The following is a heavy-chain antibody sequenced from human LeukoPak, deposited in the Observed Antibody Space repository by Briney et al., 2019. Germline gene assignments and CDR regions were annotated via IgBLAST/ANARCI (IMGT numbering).Heavy chain of an antibody. J-gene: IGHJ5*02. D-gene: IGHD4-17*01. Sequence: SETLSLTCTVSGGSISSYYWSWIRQPPGKGLEWIGYIYYSGSTNYNPSLKSRVTISVDTSKNQFSLKLSSVTAADTAVYYCVRGNYGDFGSDWFDPWGQGTLVTVSS. CDR2: IYYSGST. CDR3: VRGNYGDFGSDWFDP. CDR1: GGSISSYY. V-gene: IGHV4-59*01.